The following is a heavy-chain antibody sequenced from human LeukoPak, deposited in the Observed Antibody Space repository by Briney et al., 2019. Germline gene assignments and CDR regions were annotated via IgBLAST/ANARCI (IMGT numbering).Heavy chain of an antibody. CDR1: GYSFSSYW. CDR2: ICPGDSDA. CDR3: ARLPTRLPWFLQLLRGDYFDY. Sequence: GESLKISCKGSGYSFSSYWIGWVRQMPGKGLEWMGIICPGDSDARYSPSFQGQVTMSVDTSISTAYLQWSSLNASDTAMYYCARLPTRLPWFLQLLRGDYFDYWGQGTLVTVSS. J-gene: IGHJ4*02. V-gene: IGHV5-51*01. D-gene: IGHD3-10*01.